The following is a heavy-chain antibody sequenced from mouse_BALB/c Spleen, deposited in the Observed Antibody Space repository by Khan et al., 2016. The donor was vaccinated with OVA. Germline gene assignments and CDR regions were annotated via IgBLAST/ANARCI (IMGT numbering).Heavy chain of an antibody. CDR1: GYTFTEYT. CDR3: ARDAVRD. Sequence: EVQLQQSGPELVKPGASVKISCKTSGYTFTEYTVHWVRQSLGKSLDWIGVINPKNGGTAYNQKFKGKATLTVDTSSSTAYMEFRSLTSEDSVVYYCARDAVRDWGQGTSVTVAS. V-gene: IGHV1-18*01. J-gene: IGHJ4*01. CDR2: INPKNGGT.